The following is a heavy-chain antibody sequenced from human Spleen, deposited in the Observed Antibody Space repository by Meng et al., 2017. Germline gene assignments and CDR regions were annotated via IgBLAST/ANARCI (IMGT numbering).Heavy chain of an antibody. CDR1: GYPFTAYY. CDR3: VRDENISLGKLFGDY. CDR2: IIPNSGDT. Sequence: ASVKVSRKPSGYPFTAYYIHWVRQAPGQGLEWMGHIIPNSGDTLYAPKFQGRVSMTADTSIGTAYVELSGLRSDDTAIYYCVRDENISLGKLFGDYWGQGTLVTVSS. D-gene: IGHD2-21*01. V-gene: IGHV1-2*06. J-gene: IGHJ4*02.